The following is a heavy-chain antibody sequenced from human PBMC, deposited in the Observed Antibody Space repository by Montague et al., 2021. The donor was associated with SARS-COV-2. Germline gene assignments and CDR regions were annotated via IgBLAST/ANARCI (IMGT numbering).Heavy chain of an antibody. CDR1: GGSFSGYY. CDR2: INHRGST. CDR3: ARGSRQWLVRPPHYYYFDY. J-gene: IGHJ4*02. D-gene: IGHD6-19*01. V-gene: IGHV4-34*01. Sequence: SETLSLTCAVYGGSFSGYYWSWIRQPPGKGLEWIGEINHRGSTNYNPSLKSRVTISVDTSKNQLSLKLSSVTAADTAVYYCARGSRQWLVRPPHYYYFDYWGQGTLVTVSS.